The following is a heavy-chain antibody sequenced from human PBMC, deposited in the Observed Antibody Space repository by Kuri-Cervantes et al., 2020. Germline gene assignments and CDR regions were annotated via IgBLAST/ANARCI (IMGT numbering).Heavy chain of an antibody. CDR2: ITWNSGTI. CDR1: GFTFDDYA. CDR3: ARIAVIVQWFFGL. D-gene: IGHD6-19*01. J-gene: IGHJ2*01. Sequence: LSLTCAASGFTFDDYAMHWVRQAPGKGLEWVSCITWNSGTIGYADSVKGRFSISRDTAKNSLYLQMNSLRAEDTAVYYCARIAVIVQWFFGLWGRGALVTVSS. V-gene: IGHV3-9*01.